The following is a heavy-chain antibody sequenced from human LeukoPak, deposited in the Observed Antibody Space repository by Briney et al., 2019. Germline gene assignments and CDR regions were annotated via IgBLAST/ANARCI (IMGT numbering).Heavy chain of an antibody. D-gene: IGHD1-14*01. CDR2: ISSSSSTI. J-gene: IGHJ3*02. CDR1: GFTFSSYS. V-gene: IGHV3-48*02. Sequence: PGGSLRLSCAASGFTFSSYSMNWVRQAPGKGLEWVSYISSSSSTIYYADSVKGRFTISRDNAKNSLYLQMNSPRDEDTAVYYCARSRSSYIGAFDIWGQGTMVTVSS. CDR3: ARSRSSYIGAFDI.